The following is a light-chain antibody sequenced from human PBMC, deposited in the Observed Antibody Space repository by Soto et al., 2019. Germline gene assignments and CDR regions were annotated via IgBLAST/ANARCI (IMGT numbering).Light chain of an antibody. Sequence: ILMTQSPATLSVSPGERATLSCRASQSVSSNLAWYQQKPGQGPRLLIYGASTRATGIPARFSGSGSGTEFTLTISSLQSEDFAVYFCQQYNDLPRTFGQGTKV. CDR3: QQYNDLPRT. CDR1: QSVSSN. CDR2: GAS. J-gene: IGKJ1*01. V-gene: IGKV3-15*01.